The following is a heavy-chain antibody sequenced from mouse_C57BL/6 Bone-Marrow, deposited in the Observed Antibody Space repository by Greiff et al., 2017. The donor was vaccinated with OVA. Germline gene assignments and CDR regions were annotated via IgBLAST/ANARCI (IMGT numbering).Heavy chain of an antibody. D-gene: IGHD1-1*01. CDR2: ISSGGSYT. Sequence: EVQLVESGGDLVKPGGSLKLSCAASGFTFSSYGMSWVRQTPDKRLEWVATISSGGSYTYYPDSVKGRFTISRDNAKNTLYLQMSSLKSEDTAMYYCARRRYYGSSSYWYFDVWGTGTTVTVSS. CDR3: ARRRYYGSSSYWYFDV. CDR1: GFTFSSYG. V-gene: IGHV5-6*01. J-gene: IGHJ1*03.